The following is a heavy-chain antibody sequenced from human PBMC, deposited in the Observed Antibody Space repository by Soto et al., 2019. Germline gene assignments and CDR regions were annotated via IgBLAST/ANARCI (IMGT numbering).Heavy chain of an antibody. V-gene: IGHV1-18*01. J-gene: IGHJ4*02. Sequence: ASVKVSCKASGYTFTSYGISWVRQAPGQGLEWMGWISAYNGNTNYAQKIQGRVTMTTDTSTSTAYMELRSLRSDDTSVYYCARDREYSGYDLDLSNWGQGTLVTVSS. CDR3: ARDREYSGYDLDLSN. CDR2: ISAYNGNT. D-gene: IGHD5-12*01. CDR1: GYTFTSYG.